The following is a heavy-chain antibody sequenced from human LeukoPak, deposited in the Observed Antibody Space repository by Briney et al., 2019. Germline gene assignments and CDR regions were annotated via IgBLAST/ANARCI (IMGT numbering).Heavy chain of an antibody. J-gene: IGHJ4*02. CDR3: ARDLHGVMITFGGVIDPPGY. D-gene: IGHD3-16*02. Sequence: GGSLRLSCAASGFTFSDYYMSWIRQGPGKGLEWVSYISSSGSTIYYADSVKGRFTISRDNAKNSLYLQMNSLRAEDTAVYYCARDLHGVMITFGGVIDPPGYWGQGTLVTVSS. CDR2: ISSSGSTI. CDR1: GFTFSDYY. V-gene: IGHV3-11*01.